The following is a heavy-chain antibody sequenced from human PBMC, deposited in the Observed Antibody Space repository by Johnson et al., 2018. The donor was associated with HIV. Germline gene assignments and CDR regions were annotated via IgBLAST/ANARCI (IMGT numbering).Heavy chain of an antibody. Sequence: MQLVESGGGLVQPGGSLRLSCAASGFTFEDHDMSWVRQIPGKGLEWVSGINWNGGSTGYVDSVKGRFSISRDNAKKSLYLQMNSLRAEDTALYYCATRGFYCTDGICHGVFDFWGQGTVVSVSS. J-gene: IGHJ3*01. D-gene: IGHD2-8*01. CDR2: INWNGGST. CDR3: ATRGFYCTDGICHGVFDF. V-gene: IGHV3-20*04. CDR1: GFTFEDHD.